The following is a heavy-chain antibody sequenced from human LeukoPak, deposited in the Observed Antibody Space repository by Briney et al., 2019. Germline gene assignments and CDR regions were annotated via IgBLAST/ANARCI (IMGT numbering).Heavy chain of an antibody. CDR1: GGSISSYY. Sequence: PSETLSLTCTVSGGSISSYYWNWIRKPPGKGPEWIGFSHYSGSTKYNASLKSRVTMSVDTSKNQFSLKLSSVTATDTAVYYCASGEFRHGLQVDYWGQGTLVAVSP. D-gene: IGHD3/OR15-3a*01. V-gene: IGHV4-59*08. CDR2: SHYSGST. CDR3: ASGEFRHGLQVDY. J-gene: IGHJ4*02.